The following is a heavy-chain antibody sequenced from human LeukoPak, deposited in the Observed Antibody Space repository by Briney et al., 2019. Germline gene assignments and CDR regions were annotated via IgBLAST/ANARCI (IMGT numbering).Heavy chain of an antibody. J-gene: IGHJ4*02. CDR1: GGSVSSYY. D-gene: IGHD3-22*01. CDR2: IYYSGST. Sequence: SETLSLTCTVSGGSVSSYYWSWIRQPPGKGLEWIGYIYYSGSTNYNPSLKSRVTISVDTSKNQFSLKLSSVTAADTAVYYCARHAPWGYYDSSGFDYWGQGTLVTVSS. V-gene: IGHV4-59*08. CDR3: ARHAPWGYYDSSGFDY.